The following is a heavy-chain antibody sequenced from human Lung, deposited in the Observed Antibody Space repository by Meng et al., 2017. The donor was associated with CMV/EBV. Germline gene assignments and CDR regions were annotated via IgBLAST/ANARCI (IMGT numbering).Heavy chain of an antibody. CDR2: IIPIFGTA. Sequence: SVXVSCKASGGTFSSYAISWVRQAPGQGLEWMGGIIPIFGTANYAQKFQGRVTITTDESTSTAYMELSSLRSEDTAVYYCARDPHTLYDSSGYYYYYGMDVXGQGXTVTVS. CDR3: ARDPHTLYDSSGYYYYYGMDV. CDR1: GGTFSSYA. V-gene: IGHV1-69*05. D-gene: IGHD3-22*01. J-gene: IGHJ6*02.